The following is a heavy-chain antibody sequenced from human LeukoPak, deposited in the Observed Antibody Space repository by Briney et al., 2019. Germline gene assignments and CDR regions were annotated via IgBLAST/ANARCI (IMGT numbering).Heavy chain of an antibody. CDR1: GGSISSSSYY. Sequence: KASETLSLTCTVSGGSISSSSYYWGWIRQPPGKGLEWIGSIYYSGSTYYNPSLKSRVTISVDTSKNQFSLKLSSVTAADTAVYYCARDHPYYYGSGSYYNPFDYWGQGTLVTVSS. J-gene: IGHJ4*02. D-gene: IGHD3-10*01. V-gene: IGHV4-39*07. CDR3: ARDHPYYYGSGSYYNPFDY. CDR2: IYYSGST.